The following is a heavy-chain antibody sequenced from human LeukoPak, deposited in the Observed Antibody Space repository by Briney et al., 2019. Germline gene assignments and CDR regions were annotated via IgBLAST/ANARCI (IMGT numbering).Heavy chain of an antibody. CDR3: AKGSAGGRPYYFDS. J-gene: IGHJ4*02. D-gene: IGHD1-26*01. CDR2: VSDNGVST. V-gene: IGHV3-23*01. Sequence: GGSLRLSCAASGFTFGNYAMSWVRQAPEKGLEWVSAVSDNGVSTYHADSEKGRFTISRDNSKNTLYLQMNSLRAEDTAIYFCAKGSAGGRPYYFDSWGQGALVTVSS. CDR1: GFTFGNYA.